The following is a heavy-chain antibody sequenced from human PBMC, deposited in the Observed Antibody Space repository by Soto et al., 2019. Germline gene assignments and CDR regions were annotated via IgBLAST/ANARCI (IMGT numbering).Heavy chain of an antibody. D-gene: IGHD3-22*01. V-gene: IGHV3-23*01. CDR1: GFTFSRFG. CDR2: ISGGGNPT. CDR3: AKDITYDSSAYDS. Sequence: EVQLLESGGGLVQPGGSLRLSCAASGFTFSRFGMSWVRQASGKGLEWVSGISGGGNPTYYSDSAKGRFTISRDSAKNTLYLQMNSLRTEDTAVYYCAKDITYDSSAYDSWGQGTLVTVSS. J-gene: IGHJ4*02.